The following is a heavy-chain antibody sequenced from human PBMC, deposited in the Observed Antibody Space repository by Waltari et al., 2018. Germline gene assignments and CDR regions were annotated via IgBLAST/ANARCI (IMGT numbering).Heavy chain of an antibody. D-gene: IGHD5-12*01. Sequence: EVQLVESGGGLVQPGGSLRLSCAASGFTFDDYGMSWVRQAPGKGLEWVSGINWNGGSTGYADSVKGRFTISRDNAKNSLYLQMNSLRAEDTALYYCACIEMATTRVDAFDIWGQGTMVTVSS. CDR2: INWNGGST. CDR1: GFTFDDYG. J-gene: IGHJ3*02. V-gene: IGHV3-20*04. CDR3: ACIEMATTRVDAFDI.